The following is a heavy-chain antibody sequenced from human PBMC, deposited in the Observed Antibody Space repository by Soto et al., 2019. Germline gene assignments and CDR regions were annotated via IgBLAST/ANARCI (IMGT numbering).Heavy chain of an antibody. V-gene: IGHV3-33*01. Sequence: PGGSLRLSCAASGFTFSSYGMHWVRQAPGKGLEWVAVIWYDGSNKYYADSVKGRFTISRDNSKNTLYLQMNSLRAEDTAVYYCARDWAARLPSYHFDYWGQGTLVTVSS. D-gene: IGHD6-25*01. J-gene: IGHJ4*02. CDR2: IWYDGSNK. CDR3: ARDWAARLPSYHFDY. CDR1: GFTFSSYG.